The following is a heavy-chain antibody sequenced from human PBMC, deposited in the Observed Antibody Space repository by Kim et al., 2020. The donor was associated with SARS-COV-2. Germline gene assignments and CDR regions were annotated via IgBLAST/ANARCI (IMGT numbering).Heavy chain of an antibody. CDR1: GFTFSSYA. D-gene: IGHD3-10*01. Sequence: GGSLRLSCAASGFTFSSYAMHWVRQAPGKGLEWVAVISYDGSNKYYADSVKGRFTISRDNSKNTLYLQMNSLRAEDTAVYYCARENYGSGSYNLYYYYGMDVWGQGTTVTVSS. V-gene: IGHV3-30-3*01. CDR3: ARENYGSGSYNLYYYYGMDV. J-gene: IGHJ6*02. CDR2: ISYDGSNK.